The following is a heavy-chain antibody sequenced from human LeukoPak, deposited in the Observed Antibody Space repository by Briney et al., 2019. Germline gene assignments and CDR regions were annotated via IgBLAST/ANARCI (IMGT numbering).Heavy chain of an antibody. V-gene: IGHV4-38-2*02. D-gene: IGHD3-10*01. Sequence: SETLSLTCTVSGYSISSGYYWGWIRQPPGKGLEWIGSIYHSGSTNYNPSLKSRVTISVDTSKNQFSLKLSSVTAADTAVYYCARGRITMVRGVIRTYAFDIWGQGTMVTVSS. J-gene: IGHJ3*02. CDR1: GYSISSGYY. CDR2: IYHSGST. CDR3: ARGRITMVRGVIRTYAFDI.